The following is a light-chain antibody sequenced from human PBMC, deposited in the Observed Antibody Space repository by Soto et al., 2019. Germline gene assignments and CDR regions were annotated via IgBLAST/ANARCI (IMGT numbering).Light chain of an antibody. CDR3: QQYGTSVT. V-gene: IGKV3-20*01. CDR1: QSVSSSH. J-gene: IGKJ3*01. Sequence: EIVLTQSPGTLSLSPGERATLSCRASQSVSSSHLAWYQRRPGQAPRLLLYGASNRVTGIPDRFSGSGSGTEFTLTISRLESEDFAVYYCQQYGTSVTFGPGTKVDIK. CDR2: GAS.